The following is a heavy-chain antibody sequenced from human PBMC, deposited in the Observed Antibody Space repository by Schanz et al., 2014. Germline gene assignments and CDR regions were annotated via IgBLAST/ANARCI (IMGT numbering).Heavy chain of an antibody. CDR1: GGSISNANW. CDR2: GYYSGGT. D-gene: IGHD5-18*01. V-gene: IGHV4-4*02. CDR3: ARSVGMVRRYFDS. J-gene: IGHJ4*02. Sequence: QVQLQESGPGLVKPSGTLSLTCAVSGGSISNANWWSWVRQPPGKGLQWIGEGYYSGGTNYNPSLKCRVTISLDVSKNQFSRRRNAVTAADTAVYYCARSVGMVRRYFDSWGQGNLVTVSS.